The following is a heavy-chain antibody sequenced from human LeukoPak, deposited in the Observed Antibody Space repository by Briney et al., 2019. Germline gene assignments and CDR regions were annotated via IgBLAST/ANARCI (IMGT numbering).Heavy chain of an antibody. V-gene: IGHV1-2*02. Sequence: ASVKVSCKASGYTFTGYYMNWVRQAPGQGLEWMGWINPNSGGTNYAQKFQGRVTMTRDTSISTAYMELSRLRSDDTAVYYCARGDGVGGDSSGYYYSDVDYWGQGTLVTVSS. CDR2: INPNSGGT. J-gene: IGHJ4*02. CDR3: ARGDGVGGDSSGYYYSDVDY. CDR1: GYTFTGYY. D-gene: IGHD3-22*01.